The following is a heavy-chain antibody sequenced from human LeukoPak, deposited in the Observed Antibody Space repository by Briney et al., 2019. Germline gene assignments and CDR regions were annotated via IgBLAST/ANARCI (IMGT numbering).Heavy chain of an antibody. V-gene: IGHV3-53*01. J-gene: IGHJ6*02. Sequence: GGSLRLSCAASGFTVSSNYMSWVRQAPGKGLEWVSVIYSGGTTNYADSVKGRFTISRDNSKNTLFLQMNSLRAEDTAVYYCAKNLYCGGGSCYPSALGMDVWGQGITVTVSS. CDR3: AKNLYCGGGSCYPSALGMDV. CDR1: GFTVSSNY. CDR2: IYSGGTT. D-gene: IGHD2-15*01.